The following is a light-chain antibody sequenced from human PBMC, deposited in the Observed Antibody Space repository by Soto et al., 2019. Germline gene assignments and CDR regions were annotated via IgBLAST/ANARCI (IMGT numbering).Light chain of an antibody. CDR1: QSISSY. Sequence: DIQMTQSPSSLSASVGDRVTITCRASQSISSYLNWYQQKPGKAPKLLIYAASSLQSGVPSRFSGSGSGTDFTLTISSLQPEDFAIYYCQQLNSYPFTFGGGTKVDIK. V-gene: IGKV1-39*01. CDR2: AAS. J-gene: IGKJ4*01. CDR3: QQLNSYPFT.